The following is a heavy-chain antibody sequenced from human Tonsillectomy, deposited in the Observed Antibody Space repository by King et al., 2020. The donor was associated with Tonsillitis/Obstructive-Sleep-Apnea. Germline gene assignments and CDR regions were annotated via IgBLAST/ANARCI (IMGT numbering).Heavy chain of an antibody. CDR1: GFTFRSYA. D-gene: IGHD2-15*01. V-gene: IGHV3-30*04. J-gene: IGHJ4*01. CDR2: ISYDGSNK. Sequence: QLVQSGGGVVQPGRSLRLSCAASGFTFRSYAMHWVRQAPGKGLEWVAVISYDGSNKYYADSVKGRFTISRDNSKNTLYLQMNSLRAEDTAVYYCARPSPLGYCRGGSCYSRNFDYWGHGTLVTVSS. CDR3: ARPSPLGYCRGGSCYSRNFDY.